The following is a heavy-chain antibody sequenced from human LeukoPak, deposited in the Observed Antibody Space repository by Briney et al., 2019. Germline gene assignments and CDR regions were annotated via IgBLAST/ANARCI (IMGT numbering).Heavy chain of an antibody. CDR2: ISYDGSNK. CDR1: GFTFSSYG. V-gene: IGHV3-30*18. J-gene: IGHJ5*02. D-gene: IGHD3-9*01. Sequence: PGRSLRLSCAASGFTFSSYGMHWVRQAPGKGLEWVAVISYDGSNKYYADSVKGRFTISRDNSKNTLYLQMNSLRAEDTAVYYCAKGRHQYYDILTGFDPWGQGTLVTVSS. CDR3: AKGRHQYYDILTGFDP.